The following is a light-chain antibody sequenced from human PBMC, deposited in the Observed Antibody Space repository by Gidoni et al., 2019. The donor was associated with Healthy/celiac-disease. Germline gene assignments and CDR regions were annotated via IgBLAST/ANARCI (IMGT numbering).Light chain of an antibody. CDR1: QSFSSN. V-gene: IGKV3-15*01. J-gene: IGKJ3*01. CDR2: GAS. CDR3: QQYNNWPPLFT. Sequence: EIVMTQSPATLSVSPGERATLSCRASQSFSSNLAWYQQKPGQAPRLLIYGASTRATGIPARFSGSGSGTEFTLTISSLQSEDFAVYYCQQYNNWPPLFTFGPGTKVDIK.